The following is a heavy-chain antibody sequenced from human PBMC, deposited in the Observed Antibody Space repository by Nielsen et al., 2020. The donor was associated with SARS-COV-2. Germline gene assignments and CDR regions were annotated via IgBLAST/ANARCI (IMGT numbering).Heavy chain of an antibody. V-gene: IGHV4-59*01. Sequence: RQAPGKGLEWIGYIYYSGSTNYNPSLKSRVTISVDTSKNQFSLKLSSVTAADTAVYYCARTYYDILTPWYYYYGMDVWGQGTTVTVSS. CDR3: ARTYYDILTPWYYYYGMDV. J-gene: IGHJ6*02. CDR2: IYYSGST. D-gene: IGHD3-9*01.